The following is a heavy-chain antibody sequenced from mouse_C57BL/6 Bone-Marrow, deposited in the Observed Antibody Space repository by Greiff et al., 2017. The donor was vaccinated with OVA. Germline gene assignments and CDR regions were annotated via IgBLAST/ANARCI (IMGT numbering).Heavy chain of an antibody. J-gene: IGHJ2*01. CDR2: ISSGSSTI. Sequence: EVKLVESGGGLVKPGGSLKLSCAASGFTFTDYGMHWVRQAPEKGLEWVAYISSGSSTINYADTVKGRFTISRDNAKNTLFLQMTRLRSYDTAMEYCARWLIDYWGQGTTLTVSS. D-gene: IGHD3-3*01. CDR3: ARWLIDY. V-gene: IGHV5-17*01. CDR1: GFTFTDYG.